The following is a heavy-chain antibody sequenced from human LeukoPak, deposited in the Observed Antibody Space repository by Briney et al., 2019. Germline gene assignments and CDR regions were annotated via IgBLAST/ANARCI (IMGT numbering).Heavy chain of an antibody. V-gene: IGHV4-59*01. CDR3: ARVEGRRDGYNQKISYWYFDL. CDR2: IYYSGNT. J-gene: IGHJ2*01. CDR1: GGSISSYY. D-gene: IGHD5-24*01. Sequence: SETLSLTCTVSGGSISSYYWSWIRQPPGKGLEWIGYIYYSGNTNYNPSLKSRVTISVDTSKNQFSLKLSSVTAADTAVYYCARVEGRRDGYNQKISYWYFDLWGRGTLVTVSS.